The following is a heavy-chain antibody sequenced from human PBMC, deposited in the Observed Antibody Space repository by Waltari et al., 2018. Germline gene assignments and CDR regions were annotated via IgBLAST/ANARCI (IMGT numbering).Heavy chain of an antibody. CDR2: IIPNLGTT. V-gene: IGHV1-69*01. CDR1: GFTFSSYA. D-gene: IGHD1-26*01. CDR3: ARQTLVGADFDY. J-gene: IGHJ4*02. Sequence: VQLLESGGGLVQPGGSLRLSCAASGFTFSSYAMSWVRQAPGKGLEWMGGIIPNLGTTNYSQKFQGRVTITADESTSTAYMGMSSLRSEDTAVYYCARQTLVGADFDYWGQGTLVTVSS.